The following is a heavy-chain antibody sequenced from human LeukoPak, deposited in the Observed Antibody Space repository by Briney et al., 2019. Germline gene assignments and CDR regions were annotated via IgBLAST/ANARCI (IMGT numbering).Heavy chain of an antibody. CDR1: GFTFSSYW. Sequence: AGGSLRLSCAASGFTFSSYWMSWVRQAPGKGLEWVANIKQDGSEKYYVDSVKGRFTISRDNAKNSLYLQMSSLRAEDTALYYCARDRLLPPTATGPGRDAFDIWGQGTMVTVSS. CDR3: ARDRLLPPTATGPGRDAFDI. D-gene: IGHD4/OR15-4a*01. CDR2: IKQDGSEK. J-gene: IGHJ3*02. V-gene: IGHV3-7*03.